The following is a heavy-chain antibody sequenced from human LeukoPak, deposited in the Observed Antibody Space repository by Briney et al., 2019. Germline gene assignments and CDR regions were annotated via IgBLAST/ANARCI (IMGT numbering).Heavy chain of an antibody. D-gene: IGHD2-15*01. CDR2: IYHSGST. CDR1: GGSISSSNW. V-gene: IGHV4-4*02. Sequence: SGTLSLTCAVSGGSISSSNWWSWVRQPPGKGLEWIGEIYHSGSTNYNPSLKSRVTISVDKSKNQFSLKLSSVTAADTAVYYCAKPTTPHCSGGSCYEDYWGQGTLVTVSS. J-gene: IGHJ4*02. CDR3: AKPTTPHCSGGSCYEDY.